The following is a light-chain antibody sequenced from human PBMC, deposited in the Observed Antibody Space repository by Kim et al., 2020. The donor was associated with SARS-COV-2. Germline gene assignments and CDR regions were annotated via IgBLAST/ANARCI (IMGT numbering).Light chain of an antibody. J-gene: IGKJ4*01. Sequence: DIVMTQSPDSLAVSLGERATINCKSSQSVLYSSNNKNYLAWYQQKPGQPPKLLIYWASTRESGVPDRFSGSGSGTDFTLTISSLQAEDVAVYYCQQYYSTPRDTFVGGTKVDIK. V-gene: IGKV4-1*01. CDR3: QQYYSTPRDT. CDR2: WAS. CDR1: QSVLYSSNNKNY.